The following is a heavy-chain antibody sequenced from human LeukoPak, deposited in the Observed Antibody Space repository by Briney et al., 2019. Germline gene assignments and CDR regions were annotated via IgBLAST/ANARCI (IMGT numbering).Heavy chain of an antibody. CDR1: GYTFTGYY. V-gene: IGHV1-2*06. Sequence: ASVKVSCKASGYTFTGYYKHWVRQAPGQGLEWMGRINPNSGGTNYAQKFQGRVTMTRDTSISTAYMELSRLRSDDTAVYYCARSPRRTVLLWFGDWGQGTLVTVSS. CDR2: INPNSGGT. CDR3: ARSPRRTVLLWFGD. D-gene: IGHD3-10*01. J-gene: IGHJ4*02.